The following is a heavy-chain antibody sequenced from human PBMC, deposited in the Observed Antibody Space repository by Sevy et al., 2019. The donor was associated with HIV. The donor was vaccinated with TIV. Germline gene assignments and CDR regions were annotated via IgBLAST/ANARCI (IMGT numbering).Heavy chain of an antibody. J-gene: IGHJ4*02. Sequence: GGSLRLSCAASRFTFSSYAMHWVRQAPGKGLEWVAVISYDGSNKYYSDSVKGRFTISRDNSKNTLYLQMNSLRAEDTAVYYCARDREGYYDSSGPLDYWGQGTLVTVSS. D-gene: IGHD3-22*01. CDR1: RFTFSSYA. CDR3: ARDREGYYDSSGPLDY. V-gene: IGHV3-30-3*01. CDR2: ISYDGSNK.